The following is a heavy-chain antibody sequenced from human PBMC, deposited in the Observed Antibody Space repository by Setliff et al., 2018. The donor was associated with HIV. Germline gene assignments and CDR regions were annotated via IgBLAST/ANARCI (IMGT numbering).Heavy chain of an antibody. CDR1: GFNFMFFA. CDR3: AKHECSGGCYYYMDV. D-gene: IGHD2-15*01. J-gene: IGHJ6*03. CDR2: ISGSNSRT. Sequence: GGSLRLSCAASGFNFMFFAMSWVRQAPGKGLEWVSGISGSNSRTDYVDSVKGRFTISRDKSKNTLYLQLNSLRAEDTAVYYCAKHECSGGCYYYMDVWGKGIMVTVSS. V-gene: IGHV3-23*01.